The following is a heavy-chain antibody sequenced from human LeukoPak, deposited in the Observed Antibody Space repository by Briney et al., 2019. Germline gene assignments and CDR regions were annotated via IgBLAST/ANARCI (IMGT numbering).Heavy chain of an antibody. CDR2: ISYDGSNK. CDR3: AGMYGSGSYLYWFDP. V-gene: IGHV3-30-3*01. Sequence: PSGGSLRLSCAASGFTFSNYVIHWVRQAPGKGLEWVAVISYDGSNKYYADSVKGRFTISRDNSKNTLYLQMNSLRAEDTAVYYCAGMYGSGSYLYWFDPWGQGTLVTVSS. J-gene: IGHJ5*02. D-gene: IGHD3-10*01. CDR1: GFTFSNYV.